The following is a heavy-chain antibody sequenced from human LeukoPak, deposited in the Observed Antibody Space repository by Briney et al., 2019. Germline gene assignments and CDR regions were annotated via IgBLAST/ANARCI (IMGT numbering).Heavy chain of an antibody. CDR3: AKDRHIVGGSPYFDY. J-gene: IGHJ4*02. D-gene: IGHD1-26*01. CDR2: VSSSSSYI. CDR1: GFTFSSYS. Sequence: KPGGSLRLSCAASGFTFSSYSMNWVRQAPGKGLEWVSSVSSSSSYIYYADSVKGRFTISRDNAKNSLYLQMNSLRTEDTALYYCAKDRHIVGGSPYFDYWGQGTLVTVSS. V-gene: IGHV3-21*04.